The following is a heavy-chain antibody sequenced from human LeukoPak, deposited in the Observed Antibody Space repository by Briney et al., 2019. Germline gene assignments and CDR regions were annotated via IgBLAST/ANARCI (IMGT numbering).Heavy chain of an antibody. CDR1: GGSISGHY. CDR2: IYYSGAT. CDR3: ARRRITILGMDV. Sequence: PSETLSLTCNVSGGSISGHYWTWIRQPPGKGLEFIGFIYYSGATNYHPSLKSRVTMSVDTSKNQLSPKLSSVTAADTAVYYCARRRITILGMDVWGQGTTVTLSS. V-gene: IGHV4-59*08. J-gene: IGHJ6*02. D-gene: IGHD3-3*01.